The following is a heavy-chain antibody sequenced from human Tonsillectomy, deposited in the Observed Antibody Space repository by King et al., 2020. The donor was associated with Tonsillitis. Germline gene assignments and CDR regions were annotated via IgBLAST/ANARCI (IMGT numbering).Heavy chain of an antibody. CDR3: AHQPSPTLLYSYGMDV. J-gene: IGHJ6*02. Sequence: TLQESGPTLVRPTQTLTLTCTFSGFSFSTSGVAVGWIRQPPGKALEWLALIYWDDDQRYNQSLKSRLTITKDTSKNQVVLTMTNMDPVDTATYYCAHQPSPTLLYSYGMDVWGPGTTVTVSS. V-gene: IGHV2-5*02. CDR2: IYWDDDQ. CDR1: GFSFSTSGVA. D-gene: IGHD2-15*01.